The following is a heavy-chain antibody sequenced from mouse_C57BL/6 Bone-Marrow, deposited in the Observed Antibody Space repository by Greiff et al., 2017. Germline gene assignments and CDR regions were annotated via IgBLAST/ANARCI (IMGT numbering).Heavy chain of an antibody. J-gene: IGHJ4*01. Sequence: EVQGVESGGGLVQSGRSLRLSCATSGFTFSDFYMEWVRQAPGKGLEWIAASRNKANDYATEYSASVKGRFIVSRDTSQSILYLQMSALRAEDTAIYYSARDASSLRSYAMDDWGQGTSVTVSS. V-gene: IGHV7-1*01. CDR2: SRNKANDYAT. CDR1: GFTFSDFY. CDR3: ARDASSLRSYAMDD. D-gene: IGHD1-1*01.